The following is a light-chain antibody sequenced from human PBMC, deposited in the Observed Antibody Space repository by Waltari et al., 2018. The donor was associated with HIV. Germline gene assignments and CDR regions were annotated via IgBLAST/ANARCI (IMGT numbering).Light chain of an antibody. CDR1: KVGDKD. V-gene: IGLV3-1*01. J-gene: IGLJ2*01. Sequence: SSELTQPPSVSVSPGQTASLPCSGDKVGDKDAYWYQQKPGQSPVLVIYVDTKRPSGIPERFSGSNSGNTATLTISGTQAMDEAYYYCQAWDSNTGVFGGGTKLTVL. CDR3: QAWDSNTGV. CDR2: VDT.